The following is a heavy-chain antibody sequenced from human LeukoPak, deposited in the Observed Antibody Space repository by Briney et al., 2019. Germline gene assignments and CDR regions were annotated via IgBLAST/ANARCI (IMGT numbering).Heavy chain of an antibody. V-gene: IGHV3-30-3*01. CDR3: ARDDDSSGYYSY. Sequence: GGSLRLSCAATGFTFSSYAMHWVRQAPGKGLEWVAVISYDGSNKYYADSVKGRFTISRGNSKNTLYLQMNSLRAEDTAVYYCARDDDSSGYYSYWGQGTLVTVSS. CDR2: ISYDGSNK. D-gene: IGHD3-22*01. CDR1: GFTFSSYA. J-gene: IGHJ4*02.